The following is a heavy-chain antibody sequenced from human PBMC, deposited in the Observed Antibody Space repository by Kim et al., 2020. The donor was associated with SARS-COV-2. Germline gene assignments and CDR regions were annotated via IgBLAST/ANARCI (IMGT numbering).Heavy chain of an antibody. V-gene: IGHV4-59*08. CDR3: AGHMEFTDDLRPFDY. Sequence: SETLSLTCTVSGGSISTYYWSWIRQPPGKGLEWIGYIHYSGSTNYNPSLKSRVTMSVDTSKNQFSRKLSSVIAADPAVFDFAGHMEFTDDLRPFDYLCQG. CDR1: GGSISTYY. CDR2: IHYSGST. J-gene: IGHJ4*02. D-gene: IGHD1-1*01.